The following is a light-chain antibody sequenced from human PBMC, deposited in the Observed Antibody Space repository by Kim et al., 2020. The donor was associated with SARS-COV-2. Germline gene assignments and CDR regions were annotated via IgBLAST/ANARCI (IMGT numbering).Light chain of an antibody. J-gene: IGLJ2*01. CDR1: SLRSYY. V-gene: IGLV3-19*01. Sequence: ELTQDPAVSVALGQTVRITCQGDSLRSYYATWYQQKPRQAPLLVIFGRNNRPSGIPDRFSGSTSGNTASLTISGAQAEDEADFYCQSRDSGGNVVFGGGTQLTV. CDR2: GRN. CDR3: QSRDSGGNVV.